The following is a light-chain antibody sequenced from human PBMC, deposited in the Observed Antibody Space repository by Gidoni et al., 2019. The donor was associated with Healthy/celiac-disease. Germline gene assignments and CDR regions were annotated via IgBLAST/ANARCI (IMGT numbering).Light chain of an antibody. CDR2: AAS. V-gene: IGKV1-39*01. CDR1: QSISSY. J-gene: IGKJ4*01. Sequence: DIQMTQSPSSLSASGGDRVTITCRASQSISSYLNWYQQTPGKAHKLLIYAASSLQSGVPSRFRGSGSGTDFTLTISSLQPEDFATYYCQQSYSTPLTCGGXTKVEIK. CDR3: QQSYSTPLT.